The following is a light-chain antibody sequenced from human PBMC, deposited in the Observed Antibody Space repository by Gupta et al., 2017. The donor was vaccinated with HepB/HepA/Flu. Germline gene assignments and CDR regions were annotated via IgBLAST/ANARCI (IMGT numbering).Light chain of an antibody. Sequence: SYYLTQPPSFSVSPGQTARITCSGDALPKKYASWYQQKSGQAPVLVIYEDTKRPSGIPERFSGSSSGTMATLTISGAQVEDEADYYCYSTDSSGNYGVFGGGTKLTVL. CDR1: ALPKKY. V-gene: IGLV3-10*01. CDR3: YSTDSSGNYGV. J-gene: IGLJ3*02. CDR2: EDT.